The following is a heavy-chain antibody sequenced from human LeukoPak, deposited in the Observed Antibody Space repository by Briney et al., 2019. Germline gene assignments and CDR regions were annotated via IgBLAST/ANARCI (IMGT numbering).Heavy chain of an antibody. V-gene: IGHV3-7*03. CDR3: AKDPKFGELFPNWFDP. CDR2: IKQDGSEK. Sequence: PGGSLRLSCAASGFTFSSYWMSWVRQAPGKGLEWVANIKQDGSEKYYVDSVKGRFTISRDNAKNSLYLQMNSLRAEDTAVYYCAKDPKFGELFPNWFDPWGQGTLVTVSS. J-gene: IGHJ5*02. D-gene: IGHD3-10*01. CDR1: GFTFSSYW.